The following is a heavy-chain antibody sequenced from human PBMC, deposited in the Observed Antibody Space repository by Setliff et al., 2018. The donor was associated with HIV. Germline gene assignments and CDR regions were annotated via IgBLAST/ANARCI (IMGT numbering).Heavy chain of an antibody. J-gene: IGHJ1*01. CDR2: ISGSGTTI. Sequence: LSLTCAVYGASISDSNSYWGWIRQTPGKGLEWISYISGSGTTIYYADSVKGRFTISRDNAKNSLYLQVNSLRAEDTAVYYCGREYCTNGVCYTSYFQHWGQGTLVTVSS. D-gene: IGHD2-8*01. CDR3: GREYCTNGVCYTSYFQH. CDR1: GASISDSNSY. V-gene: IGHV3-11*04.